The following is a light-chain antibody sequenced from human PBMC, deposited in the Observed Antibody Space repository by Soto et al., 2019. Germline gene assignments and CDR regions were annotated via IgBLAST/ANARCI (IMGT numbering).Light chain of an antibody. CDR3: QQYNSYPWT. Sequence: FMMPLSTSPLSESVGDRVTITSSASQSISSWLAWYQQKPGKAPKLLIYDASNLESGVPSRSSGSGSGTEFTLTISSLQTDDFATYYCQQYNSYPWTFGQGTKVDIK. J-gene: IGKJ1*01. CDR1: QSISSW. V-gene: IGKV1-5*01. CDR2: DAS.